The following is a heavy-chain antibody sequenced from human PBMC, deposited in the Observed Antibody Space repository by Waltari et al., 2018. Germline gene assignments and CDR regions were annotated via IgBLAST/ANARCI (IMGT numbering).Heavy chain of an antibody. CDR3: AKNVNFYDTSGYYNY. J-gene: IGHJ4*02. Sequence: EVQLVESGGGLIQPGGSLRLSCAASGFTVGSHYMTWLRQAPGKGLEWVSTIYSAGGTYYADSVKGRFTISRDISKNTLYLQMNSLRAEDTAMYYCAKNVNFYDTSGYYNYWGQGTLVTVSS. D-gene: IGHD3-22*01. V-gene: IGHV3-53*01. CDR1: GFTVGSHY. CDR2: IYSAGGT.